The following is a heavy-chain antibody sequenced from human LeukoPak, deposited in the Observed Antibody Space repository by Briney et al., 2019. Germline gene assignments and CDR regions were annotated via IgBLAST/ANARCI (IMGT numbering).Heavy chain of an antibody. CDR3: ARRGIAARLDY. CDR1: GGSFSGYY. D-gene: IGHD6-6*01. J-gene: IGHJ4*02. CDR2: INHSGST. V-gene: IGHV4-34*01. Sequence: SSETLSLTCAVYGGSFSGYYWSWIRQPPGKGLEWIGEINHSGSTNYNPSLKSRVTISVDTSKNQFSLKLSSVTAADTAVYYCARRGIAARLDYWGQGTLVTVSS.